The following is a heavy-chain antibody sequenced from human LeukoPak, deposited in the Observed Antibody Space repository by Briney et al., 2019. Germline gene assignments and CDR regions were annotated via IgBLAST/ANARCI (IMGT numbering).Heavy chain of an antibody. V-gene: IGHV3-21*04. J-gene: IGHJ6*03. CDR3: AKGRGNYYYYYMDV. Sequence: GGSLRLSCGASKFTFSSYVMNWVRQAPGKGLEWVSSISSNSYEIYYADSVRGRFTISRDNANNSLYLQMNSLRAEDTAVYYCAKGRGNYYYYYMDVWGKGTTVTVSS. CDR2: ISSNSYEI. D-gene: IGHD3-16*01. CDR1: KFTFSSYV.